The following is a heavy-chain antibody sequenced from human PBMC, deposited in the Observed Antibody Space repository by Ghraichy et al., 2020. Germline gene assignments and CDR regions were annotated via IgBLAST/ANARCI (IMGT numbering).Heavy chain of an antibody. CDR3: AGGRGRQQLVQTYYYYGMDV. Sequence: SETLSLTCAVYGGSFSNNFWSWIRQSPGKGLEWIGKIDYSGSTNYNPSLKSRVTISVDTSKNQFSLKLSSMTAADAAVYYCAGGRGRQQLVQTYYYYGMDVWGQGTTVTVSS. CDR2: IDYSGST. V-gene: IGHV4-34*01. CDR1: GGSFSNNF. J-gene: IGHJ6*02. D-gene: IGHD6-13*01.